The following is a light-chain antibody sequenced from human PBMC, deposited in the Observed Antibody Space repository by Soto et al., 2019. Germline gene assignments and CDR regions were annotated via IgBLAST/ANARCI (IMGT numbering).Light chain of an antibody. V-gene: IGKV1-27*01. Sequence: DIQMTQSPSSLSASVGDRVTITCRASQGISNYLAWYQQKPGKVPKLLIYTASTLQSGVPSRFSGSGSGTDFTLTISSLQPEDVATYYCQKYNSAPPLTFGGGTKVEIK. CDR2: TAS. J-gene: IGKJ4*01. CDR1: QGISNY. CDR3: QKYNSAPPLT.